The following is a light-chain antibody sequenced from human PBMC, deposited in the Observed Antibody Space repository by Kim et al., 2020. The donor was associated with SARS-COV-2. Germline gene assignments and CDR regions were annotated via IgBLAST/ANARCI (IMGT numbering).Light chain of an antibody. Sequence: QSALTQPASVSGSPGQSITISCTGTSSDVGGYEYVSWYQQYPGKAPKLMIYDVTERPSWVSNRFSGSKSGNTASLTISGLQTEDEADYYCSSYTSSITYVFGTGTKVTVL. CDR3: SSYTSSITYV. V-gene: IGLV2-14*01. CDR1: SSDVGGYEY. J-gene: IGLJ1*01. CDR2: DVT.